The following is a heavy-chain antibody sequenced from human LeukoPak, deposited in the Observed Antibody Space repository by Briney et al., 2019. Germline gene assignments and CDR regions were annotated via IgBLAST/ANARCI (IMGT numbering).Heavy chain of an antibody. CDR3: AKEFPQALGGYDFPDY. CDR1: GFTFSSYA. D-gene: IGHD3-22*01. CDR2: ISGSGGST. J-gene: IGHJ4*02. V-gene: IGHV3-23*01. Sequence: GGSLRLSCAASGFTFSSYAMSWVRQAPGKGLEWVSAISGSGGSTYYADSVKGRFTISRDNSKNTLYLQMNSLRAKDTAVYNCAKEFPQALGGYDFPDYWGQGTLVTVSS.